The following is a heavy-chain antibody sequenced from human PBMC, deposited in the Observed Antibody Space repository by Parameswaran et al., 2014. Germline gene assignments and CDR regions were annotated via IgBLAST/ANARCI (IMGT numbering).Heavy chain of an antibody. V-gene: IGHV4-34*01. J-gene: IGHJ4*02. CDR2: INHSGST. CDR3: ARGRTTYYYDSSGYGY. Sequence: VRQAPGKGLEWIGEINHSGSTNYNPSLKSRVTISVDTSKNQFSLKLSSVTAADTAVYYCARGRTTYYYDSSGYGYWGQGTLVTVSS. D-gene: IGHD3-22*01.